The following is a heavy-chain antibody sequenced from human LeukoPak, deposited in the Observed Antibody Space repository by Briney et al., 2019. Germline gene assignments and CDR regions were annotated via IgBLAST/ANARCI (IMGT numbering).Heavy chain of an antibody. D-gene: IGHD3-22*01. CDR2: FDREDGET. CDR1: GYTLTELS. Sequence: ASVKVSCKVSGYTLTELSMHWVRQAPGKGLEWMGGFDREDGETIYAQKFQGRVTMTEDTSTDTAYMELSSLRSEDTAVYYCATDFISHYYDSSLDYWGQGTLVTVSS. CDR3: ATDFISHYYDSSLDY. V-gene: IGHV1-24*01. J-gene: IGHJ4*02.